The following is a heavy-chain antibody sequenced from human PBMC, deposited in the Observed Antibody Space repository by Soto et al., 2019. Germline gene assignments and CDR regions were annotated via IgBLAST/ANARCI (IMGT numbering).Heavy chain of an antibody. CDR2: INHSGTA. CDR1: DGTFSDFY. V-gene: IGHV4-34*08. Sequence: SETLSLTCAVSDGTFSDFYWTWIRQRPGKGLEWIGEINHSGTAHYNPSLESRVAISVDTSNNQFSLNLTSVTAADTGVYYCGRRGVVADPRCYWSQRTLVTVSS. CDR3: GRRGVVADPRCY. D-gene: IGHD2-15*01. J-gene: IGHJ4*02.